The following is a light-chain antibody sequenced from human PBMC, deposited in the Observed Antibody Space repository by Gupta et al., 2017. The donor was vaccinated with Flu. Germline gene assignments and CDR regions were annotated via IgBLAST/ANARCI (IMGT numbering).Light chain of an antibody. CDR3: QSADSSGTSVL. V-gene: IGLV3-25*03. J-gene: IGLJ2*01. CDR1: ALPKQY. Sequence: SSELTQPPSVSVSPGQTARITCSGEALPKQYAYWYQQKPGQAPILVIYKDNERPSGIPERFSGSSSGTTVTLTISGVQAEDEADYYCQSADSSGTSVLFGGGTKLTVL. CDR2: KDN.